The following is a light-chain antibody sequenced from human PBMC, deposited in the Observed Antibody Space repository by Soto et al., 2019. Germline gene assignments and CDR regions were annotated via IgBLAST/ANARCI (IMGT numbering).Light chain of an antibody. V-gene: IGKV1-39*01. Sequence: DIEMTQSPSSLSESVGDRVTISCRSGQNIHKYLNWYQQRPGKAPNLLVYEATSLETGLSLKFSGSGSGTEFTLTINSLQPEDFAAYYCQQSVVSPWTFGQGTNIEI. CDR1: QNIHKY. CDR2: EAT. CDR3: QQSVVSPWT. J-gene: IGKJ1*01.